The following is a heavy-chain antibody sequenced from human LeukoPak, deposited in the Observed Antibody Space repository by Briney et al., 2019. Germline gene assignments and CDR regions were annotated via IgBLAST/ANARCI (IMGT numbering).Heavy chain of an antibody. J-gene: IGHJ4*02. CDR3: AKAYSYGYDY. CDR2: IWYDGSNK. D-gene: IGHD5-18*01. V-gene: IGHV3-30*02. CDR1: GFTFSSYG. Sequence: PGGSLRLSCVASGFTFSSYGMHWVRQAPGKGLEWVAFIWYDGSNKYYADSVKGRFTISRDNSKNTLSLQMSSLRPDDTAVYYCAKAYSYGYDYWGQGAPVTVSS.